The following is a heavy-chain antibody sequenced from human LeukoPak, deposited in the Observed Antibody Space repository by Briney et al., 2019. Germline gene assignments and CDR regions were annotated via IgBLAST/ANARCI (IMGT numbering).Heavy chain of an antibody. CDR1: GFTFSDYY. CDR3: ATDSPGEWLRWGGTSWIH. CDR2: ISSRGSTI. J-gene: IGHJ4*02. Sequence: PGGSLRLSCAASGFTFSDYYMSWIRQAPGKGLEWVSYISSRGSTINYADSVKGRFTISRDNAKNSQYLQMNSLRVEDTAVYYCATDSPGEWLRWGGTSWIHWGQGTLVTVSS. D-gene: IGHD5-12*01. V-gene: IGHV3-11*01.